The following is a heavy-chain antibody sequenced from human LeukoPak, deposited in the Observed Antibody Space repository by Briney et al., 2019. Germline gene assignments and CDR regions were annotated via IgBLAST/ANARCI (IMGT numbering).Heavy chain of an antibody. V-gene: IGHV3-21*01. Sequence: PGGSLRLSCAASGFTFSSYAMTWVRQGPGKGLEWVSSITTATSSYIYYADSVKGRFTISRDDAKNSLYLQMDSLRAEDTAVYYCARDYGGPHYFDYWGQGTLVTVSS. J-gene: IGHJ4*02. CDR3: ARDYGGPHYFDY. D-gene: IGHD2-15*01. CDR2: ITTATSSYI. CDR1: GFTFSSYA.